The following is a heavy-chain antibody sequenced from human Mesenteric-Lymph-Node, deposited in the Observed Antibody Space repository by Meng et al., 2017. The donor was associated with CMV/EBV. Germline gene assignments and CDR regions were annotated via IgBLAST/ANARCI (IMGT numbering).Heavy chain of an antibody. Sequence: GGSLRLSCAASGFTFSSYSMNWVRQAPGKGLEWVSCISSSSSYTYYADSVRGRFTISRDNAENSLYLQMNSLSPEDTAVYYCARGDIVVVPAAGEGGFDIWGQGTVVTVSS. CDR2: ISSSSSYT. CDR1: GFTFSSYS. CDR3: ARGDIVVVPAAGEGGFDI. V-gene: IGHV3-21*01. D-gene: IGHD2-2*01. J-gene: IGHJ3*02.